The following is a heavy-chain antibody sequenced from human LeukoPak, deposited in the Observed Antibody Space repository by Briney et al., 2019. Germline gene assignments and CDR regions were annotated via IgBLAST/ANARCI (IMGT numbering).Heavy chain of an antibody. CDR3: ARHHPSWYYYDSSGYPTLGWFDP. Sequence: SETLSLTCTVSGGSISSYYWSWIRQPPGKGLEWIWYIYYSGSTNYNPSLKSRVTISVDTSKNQFSLKLSSVTAADTAVYYCARHHPSWYYYDSSGYPTLGWFDPWGQGTLVTVSS. J-gene: IGHJ5*02. CDR1: GGSISSYY. V-gene: IGHV4-59*08. D-gene: IGHD3-22*01. CDR2: IYYSGST.